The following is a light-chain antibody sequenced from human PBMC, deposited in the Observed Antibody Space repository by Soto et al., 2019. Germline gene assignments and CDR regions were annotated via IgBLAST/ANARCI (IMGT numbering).Light chain of an antibody. V-gene: IGLV1-40*01. J-gene: IGLJ2*01. CDR3: QSYDSSLPVV. CDR2: GNS. CDR1: SSNIGAGYD. Sequence: QSVLTQPPSVSGAPGQRVTISCTGSSSNIGAGYDVHWYQQLPGTAPKLLIYGNSNRPSGVPDRFSGSKSGTSASLAITGLQAEDEADYYCQSYDSSLPVVFGGGTSSPS.